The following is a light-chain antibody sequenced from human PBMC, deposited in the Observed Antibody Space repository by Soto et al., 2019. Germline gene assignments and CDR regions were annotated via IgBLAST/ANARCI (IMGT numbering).Light chain of an antibody. Sequence: EIVFTQSPVTLSLSPGETATLSCSAGQSVSSHVAWYQQRPGQAPRLLIYGASSRATGIADRFSGSVSGTDYTLTISRMACEDFALYYCQQYGNSTPLTFGLGTKVHIK. CDR1: QSVSSH. CDR2: GAS. V-gene: IGKV3-20*01. CDR3: QQYGNSTPLT. J-gene: IGKJ4*02.